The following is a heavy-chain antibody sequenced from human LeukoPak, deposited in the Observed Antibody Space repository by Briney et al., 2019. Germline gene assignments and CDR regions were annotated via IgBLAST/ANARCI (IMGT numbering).Heavy chain of an antibody. J-gene: IGHJ4*02. CDR2: ITDSGRKT. CDR3: AKITKATTPNY. D-gene: IGHD4-17*01. CDR1: GLIFSNYA. V-gene: IGHV3-23*01. Sequence: GGSLRLSCAASGLIFSNYAMNWVRQASGKGLEWVSGITDSGRKTYYADSVEGRFSISRDNSKNTVYLQMSDLRAEDTAVYYCAKITKATTPNYWGQGTLVTVSS.